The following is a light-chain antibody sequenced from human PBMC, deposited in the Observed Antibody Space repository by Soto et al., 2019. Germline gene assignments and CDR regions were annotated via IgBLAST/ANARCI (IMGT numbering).Light chain of an antibody. V-gene: IGLV1-51*01. CDR1: SSNIGNND. Sequence: QSVLTQPPSVSAAPGQKVIISCSGSSSNIGNNDVSWYQQLPGTAPKLLIYDNNKRPSGIPDRFSGSKSGTTATLGITGLQTGDEADYYCGSWDTSLRLLYVFGTGTKVTVL. CDR3: GSWDTSLRLLYV. CDR2: DNN. J-gene: IGLJ1*01.